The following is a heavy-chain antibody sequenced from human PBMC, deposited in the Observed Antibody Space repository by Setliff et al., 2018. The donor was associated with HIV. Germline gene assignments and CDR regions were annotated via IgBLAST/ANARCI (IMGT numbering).Heavy chain of an antibody. Sequence: LSLTCLVFGYSINDGYHWGWIRQSPRKGLEWIGSVYNSGRASYNPSRGSRASLSIDTSKNRFSLRLNPVTAADTAVYYCVRDRALRFSQSPSLHYFDVWGQGILVTVSS. V-gene: IGHV4-38-2*02. CDR3: VRDRALRFSQSPSLHYFDV. J-gene: IGHJ4*01. CDR2: VYNSGRA. CDR1: GYSINDGYH.